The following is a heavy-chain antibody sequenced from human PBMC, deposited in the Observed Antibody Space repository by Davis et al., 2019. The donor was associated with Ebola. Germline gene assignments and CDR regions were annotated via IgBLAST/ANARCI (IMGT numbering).Heavy chain of an antibody. Sequence: MPSETLSLTCAVSGGSISSGGYSWSWIRQPPGKGLEWIGYIYYSGSTYYNPSLKSRVTMSVETSKNQFSLKLSSVTAADTAVYFCARGRNYYDNSGYYHYFDYWAQGTLVTVSS. CDR1: GGSISSGGYS. V-gene: IGHV4-30-4*07. D-gene: IGHD3-22*01. J-gene: IGHJ4*02. CDR2: IYYSGST. CDR3: ARGRNYYDNSGYYHYFDY.